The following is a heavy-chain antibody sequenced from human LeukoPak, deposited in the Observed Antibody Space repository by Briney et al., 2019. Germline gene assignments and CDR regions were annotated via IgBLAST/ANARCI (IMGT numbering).Heavy chain of an antibody. CDR3: ARAQADITMVRGVHYYYYYGMDV. D-gene: IGHD3-10*01. Sequence: GGSLRLSCAASGFTFSSYWMHWVRQAPVKGLVWVSRINSDGSSTSYADSVKGRFTISRDNAKNTLYLQMNSLRAEDTAVYYCARAQADITMVRGVHYYYYYGMDVWGKGTTVTVSS. CDR1: GFTFSSYW. J-gene: IGHJ6*04. V-gene: IGHV3-74*01. CDR2: INSDGSST.